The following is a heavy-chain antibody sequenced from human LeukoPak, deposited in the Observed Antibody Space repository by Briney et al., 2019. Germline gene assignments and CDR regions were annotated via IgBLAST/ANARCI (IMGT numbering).Heavy chain of an antibody. V-gene: IGHV3-30-3*01. CDR1: GFTFSSYA. Sequence: GGSLRLSCAASGFTFSSYAMHWVRQAPGKGLEWVAVISYDGSNKYYADSMKGRFTISRDNSKNTLYLQMNSLRAEDTAVYYCARDPIAAAGTDPNWFDPWGQGTLVTVSS. CDR3: ARDPIAAAGTDPNWFDP. D-gene: IGHD6-13*01. CDR2: ISYDGSNK. J-gene: IGHJ5*02.